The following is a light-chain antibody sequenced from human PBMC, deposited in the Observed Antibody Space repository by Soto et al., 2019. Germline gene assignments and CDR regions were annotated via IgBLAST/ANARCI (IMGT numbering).Light chain of an antibody. J-gene: IGKJ4*01. V-gene: IGKV3-20*01. Sequence: EIVLTQSPGTLSLSPGERATLSCRASQSVSSTYLAWYQQKPGQAPRLLIYGVSSRAPGIPDRFSGSGSGTDFTLTISRLEPEDFAVYYCQHYGSLVLTFGGGTKVEIK. CDR2: GVS. CDR1: QSVSSTY. CDR3: QHYGSLVLT.